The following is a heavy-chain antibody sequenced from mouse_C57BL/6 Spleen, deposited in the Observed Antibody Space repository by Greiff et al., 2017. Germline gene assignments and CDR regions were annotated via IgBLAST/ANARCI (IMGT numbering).Heavy chain of an antibody. CDR1: GFTFSDYG. V-gene: IGHV5-17*01. Sequence: EVMLVESGGGLVKPGGSLKLSCAASGFTFSDYGMHWVRQAPEKGLEWVAYISSGSSTIYYADTVKGRFTISRDNAKNTLFLQMTSLRSEDTAMYYCARGHYYGSSSWYFDVWGTGTTVTVSS. D-gene: IGHD1-1*01. CDR3: ARGHYYGSSSWYFDV. CDR2: ISSGSSTI. J-gene: IGHJ1*03.